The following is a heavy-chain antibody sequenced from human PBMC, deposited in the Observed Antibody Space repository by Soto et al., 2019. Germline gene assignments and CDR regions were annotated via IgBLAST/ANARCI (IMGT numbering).Heavy chain of an antibody. V-gene: IGHV3-23*01. CDR1: GFTFSSYA. D-gene: IGHD3-3*01. Sequence: GGSLRLSCAASGFTFSSYAMSWVRQAPGKGLEWVSAISGSGGSTYYADSVKGRFSISRDNSKNTLYLQMSSLRAEDTAVYYCAKDGAIFGKFDYWGQGTLVTVSS. J-gene: IGHJ4*02. CDR2: ISGSGGST. CDR3: AKDGAIFGKFDY.